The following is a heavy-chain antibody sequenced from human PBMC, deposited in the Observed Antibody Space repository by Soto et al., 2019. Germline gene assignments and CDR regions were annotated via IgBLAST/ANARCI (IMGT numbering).Heavy chain of an antibody. V-gene: IGHV4-30-4*01. J-gene: IGHJ5*02. CDR3: ARDHDGYCISTSCPSNWFDP. CDR1: GGSISSGDYY. CDR2: IYYSGST. D-gene: IGHD2-2*01. Sequence: QVQLQESGPGLVKPSQTLSLTCTVSGGSISSGDYYWSWIRQPPGKGLEWIGYIYYSGSTYYNPSLKSRVTISVDTSKNQFSLKLSSVTAADTAVYYCARDHDGYCISTSCPSNWFDPWGQGTLVTVSS.